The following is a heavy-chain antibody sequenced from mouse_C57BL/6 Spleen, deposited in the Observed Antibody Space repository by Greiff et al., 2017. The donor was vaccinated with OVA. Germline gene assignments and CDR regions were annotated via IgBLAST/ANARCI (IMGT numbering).Heavy chain of an antibody. Sequence: EAGGGLVQPKGSLKLSCAAPGFSFNTYAMNWVRQAPGKGLEWAARIRSKSNNYATYYADSVKDRFTISRDDSESMLYLQMNNLKTEDTAMYYCVVRGGSYDYFDYWGQGTTLTVSS. CDR3: VVRGGSYDYFDY. D-gene: IGHD1-1*02. CDR2: IRSKSNNYAT. J-gene: IGHJ2*01. V-gene: IGHV10-1*01. CDR1: GFSFNTYA.